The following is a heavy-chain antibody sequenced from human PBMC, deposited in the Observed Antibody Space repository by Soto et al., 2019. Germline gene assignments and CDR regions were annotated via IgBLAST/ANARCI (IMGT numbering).Heavy chain of an antibody. D-gene: IGHD6-13*01. J-gene: IGHJ6*02. CDR2: IYPGDSDT. Sequence: GESLRISCKGSGYSFTSYWIGWVRQMPGKGLECMGIIYPGDSDTRYSPSFQGQVTISADKSISTAYLQWSSLNASDTAMYYCARTAAAGKYYYGMDVWGQGTTVTVSS. V-gene: IGHV5-51*01. CDR1: GYSFTSYW. CDR3: ARTAAAGKYYYGMDV.